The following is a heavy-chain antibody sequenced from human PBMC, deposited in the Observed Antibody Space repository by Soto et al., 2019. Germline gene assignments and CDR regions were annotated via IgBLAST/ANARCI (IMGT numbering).Heavy chain of an antibody. D-gene: IGHD2-15*01. CDR3: ARSEEDSDYYYYGMDV. V-gene: IGHV6-1*01. CDR2: TYYRSRWYN. CDR1: GYSVSSNSVA. Sequence: SQTLSLTCVISGYSVSSNSVALNWVRQSPSRGLEWLGRTYYRSRWYNDYAVSVRSRIAINPDTSKNHFSLQLNSVTPDDTAVYYCARSEEDSDYYYYGMDVWGQGTTVTVSS. J-gene: IGHJ6*02.